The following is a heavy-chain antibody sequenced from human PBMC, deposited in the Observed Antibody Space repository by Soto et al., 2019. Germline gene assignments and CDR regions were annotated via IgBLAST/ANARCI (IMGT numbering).Heavy chain of an antibody. D-gene: IGHD3-22*01. CDR2: INPNSGGT. J-gene: IGHJ4*02. V-gene: IGHV1-2*04. CDR1: GYTFTGYY. Sequence: GASVKVSCKASGYTFTGYYRHWVRQAPGQGLEWMGWINPNSGGTNYAQKFQGWVTMTRDTSISTAYMELSRLRSDDTAVYYCARAHYYDSSGYYSYFDYWGQGTLVTVSS. CDR3: ARAHYYDSSGYYSYFDY.